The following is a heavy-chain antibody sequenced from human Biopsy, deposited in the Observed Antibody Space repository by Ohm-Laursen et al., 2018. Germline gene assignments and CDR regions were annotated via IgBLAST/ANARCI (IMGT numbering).Heavy chain of an antibody. J-gene: IGHJ3*01. V-gene: IGHV4-4*07. CDR3: ASVVLGPTNDAFDL. D-gene: IGHD3-22*01. Sequence: PGTLSLTCNVSGGDINNYYWSWIRQPAGKGLEWIGSIYPGGSTNYNPSLKSRVTMSVDTSKKQLSLGLRSVTAADTAMYYCASVVLGPTNDAFDLWGQGTMVVVSS. CDR1: GGDINNYY. CDR2: IYPGGST.